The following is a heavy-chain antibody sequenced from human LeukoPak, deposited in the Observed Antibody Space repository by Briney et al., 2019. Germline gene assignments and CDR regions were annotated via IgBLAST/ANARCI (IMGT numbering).Heavy chain of an antibody. D-gene: IGHD3-3*01. Sequence: GGSLRLSCAASGFTFSNAWMSWVRQAPGKGLEWVGRIKSKTDGGTTDYAAPVKGRFTISRDDSKNTLYLQMNSLKTEDTAVYYCTTDTYFGVVTPDYWGQGTLVTVSS. V-gene: IGHV3-15*01. CDR1: GFTFSNAW. CDR3: TTDTYFGVVTPDY. CDR2: IKSKTDGGTT. J-gene: IGHJ4*02.